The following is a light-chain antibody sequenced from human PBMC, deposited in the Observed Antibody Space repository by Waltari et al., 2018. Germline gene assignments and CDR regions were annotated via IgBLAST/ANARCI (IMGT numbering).Light chain of an antibody. CDR3: QQYYGSPLT. Sequence: DIVMTQSPDSLAVSLGERATVNCKSSQSVLSTSNNKNYLAWYQQKAGQSPKLLIYWASTRESGGPDRFSGSGSGTDFTLTISSLQAEDVAVYYCQQYYGSPLTFGGGTKVEIK. CDR2: WAS. J-gene: IGKJ4*01. CDR1: QSVLSTSNNKNY. V-gene: IGKV4-1*01.